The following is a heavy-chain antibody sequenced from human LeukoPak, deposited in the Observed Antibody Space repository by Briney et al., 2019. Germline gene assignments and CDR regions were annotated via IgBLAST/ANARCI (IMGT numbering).Heavy chain of an antibody. D-gene: IGHD2-2*02. CDR3: ATDRGGRRYQLLYQNWFDP. Sequence: ASVKVSCKVSGYTLTELSMHWVRLTPGKGLEWMGGFDPEDGETIYAQKFQGRVTMTEDTSTDTAYMELSSLRSEDTAVYYCATDRGGRRYQLLYQNWFDPWGQGTLVTVSS. CDR2: FDPEDGET. CDR1: GYTLTELS. J-gene: IGHJ5*02. V-gene: IGHV1-24*01.